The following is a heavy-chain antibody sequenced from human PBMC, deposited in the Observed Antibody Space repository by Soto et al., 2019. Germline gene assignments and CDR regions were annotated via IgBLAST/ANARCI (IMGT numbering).Heavy chain of an antibody. V-gene: IGHV4-31*03. CDR3: ARDFTDSSGPTLGMGV. D-gene: IGHD6-19*01. Sequence: TSETLSLTGTVSGGSISSGGYYWSWIRQHPGKGLEWIGYIYYSGSTYYNPSLKSRVTISVDTSKSQFSLKLSSVTAADTAVYYCARDFTDSSGPTLGMGVWGQGTTVTV. CDR1: GGSISSGGYY. J-gene: IGHJ6*02. CDR2: IYYSGST.